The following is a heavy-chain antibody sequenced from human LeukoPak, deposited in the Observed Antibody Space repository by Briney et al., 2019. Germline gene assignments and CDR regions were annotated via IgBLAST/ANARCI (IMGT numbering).Heavy chain of an antibody. V-gene: IGHV1-18*01. J-gene: IGHJ5*02. Sequence: GASVKVSCKASGYTFTSYGISWVRQAPGQGLEWMGWISVYNGNKKYAQKLQGTVTMTTNTSTSKAYMELRSLRSDDTAVYYCAREGRYGPGRFDPWGQGTLVTVSS. D-gene: IGHD3-9*01. CDR1: GYTFTSYG. CDR3: AREGRYGPGRFDP. CDR2: ISVYNGNK.